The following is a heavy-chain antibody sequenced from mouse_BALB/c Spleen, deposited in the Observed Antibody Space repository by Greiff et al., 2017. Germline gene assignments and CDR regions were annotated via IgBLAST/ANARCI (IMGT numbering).Heavy chain of an antibody. Sequence: QVQLQQSGPAVIKPSQSLSLTCIVSGFSITSSSYCWHWLRPTPGKGLEWIGRKCYEGSTYYSPSIKSRCTISRDNSLNNFFIQLSTVTNEDTAMYYCSRENRDSYALDYWGQGTSVTVSS. CDR3: SRENRDSYALDY. CDR2: KCYEGST. V-gene: IGHV12-1-1*01. CDR1: GFSITSSSYC. J-gene: IGHJ4*01.